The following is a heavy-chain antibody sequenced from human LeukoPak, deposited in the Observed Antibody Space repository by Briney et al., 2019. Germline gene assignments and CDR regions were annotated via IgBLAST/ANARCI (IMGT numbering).Heavy chain of an antibody. J-gene: IGHJ6*03. CDR1: GGTFSSYA. CDR2: IIPIFGTA. CDR3: ARGMVRGVISLFASGDNYYYYMDV. Sequence: EASVKVSCKASGGTFSSYAISWVRQAPGQGLEWMGGIIPIFGTANYAQKFQGRVTITAGESTSTAYMELSSLRSEDTAVYYCARGMVRGVISLFASGDNYYYYMDVWGKGTTVTISS. D-gene: IGHD3-10*01. V-gene: IGHV1-69*13.